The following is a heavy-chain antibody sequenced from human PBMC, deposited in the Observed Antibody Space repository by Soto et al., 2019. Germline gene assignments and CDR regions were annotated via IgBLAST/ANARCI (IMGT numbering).Heavy chain of an antibody. J-gene: IGHJ3*01. CDR2: IKQDGGEE. CDR1: GFTFSDYS. D-gene: IGHD3-22*01. CDR3: ARVYYDSRGPTKYRAFDF. Sequence: EVHLVESGGGLVQPGGSLRLSCVASGFTFSDYSMSWVRQSPGKGLEGVANIKQDGGEEDYMDSVKGRLTISRDNAKNSLYLQMNSLRAEDTAVYYCARVYYDSRGPTKYRAFDFWGQGTMVTVSS. V-gene: IGHV3-7*01.